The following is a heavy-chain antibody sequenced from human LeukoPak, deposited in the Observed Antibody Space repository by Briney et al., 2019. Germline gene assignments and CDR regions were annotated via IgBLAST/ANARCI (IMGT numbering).Heavy chain of an antibody. J-gene: IGHJ4*02. Sequence: GGSLRLSCAASGLTFSNFAMSWVRQAPGKGLEWVAVIWYDGSNKYYADSVKGRFTISRDNSKNTLYLQMNSLRAEDTAVYYCARPTYSGSYYWFDYWGQGTLVTVSS. V-gene: IGHV3-33*08. CDR1: GLTFSNFA. CDR3: ARPTYSGSYYWFDY. CDR2: IWYDGSNK. D-gene: IGHD1-26*01.